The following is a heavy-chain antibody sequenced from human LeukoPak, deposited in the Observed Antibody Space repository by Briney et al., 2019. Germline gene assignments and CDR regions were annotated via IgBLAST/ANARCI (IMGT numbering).Heavy chain of an antibody. J-gene: IGHJ4*02. CDR1: GFTFSSYG. CDR2: ISYDGSNK. CDR3: AKDSGYSYGPFDY. D-gene: IGHD5-18*01. V-gene: IGHV3-30*18. Sequence: GGSLRLSCAASGFTFSSYGMHWVRQAPGKGLEGVAVISYDGSNKYYADSVKGRFTISRDNSKNTLYLQMNSLRAEDTAVYYCAKDSGYSYGPFDYWGQGTLVTVSS.